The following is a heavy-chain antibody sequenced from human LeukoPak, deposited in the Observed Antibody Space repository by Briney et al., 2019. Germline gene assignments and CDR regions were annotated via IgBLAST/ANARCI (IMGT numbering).Heavy chain of an antibody. CDR1: GFTFDDYA. CDR3: ARDDRGRNAFDI. Sequence: PGRSLRLSCATSGFTFDDYAMHWVRQAPGKGLEWVSSISWNSGSIGYADSVKGRFTISRDNAKNSLYLQMNSLRAEDTAVYYCARDDRGRNAFDIWGQGTMVTVSS. J-gene: IGHJ3*02. CDR2: ISWNSGSI. D-gene: IGHD1-26*01. V-gene: IGHV3-9*01.